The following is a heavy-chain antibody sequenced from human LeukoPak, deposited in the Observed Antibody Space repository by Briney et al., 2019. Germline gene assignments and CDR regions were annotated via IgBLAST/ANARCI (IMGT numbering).Heavy chain of an antibody. Sequence: GGSLRLSCAASGFTFDDYAMHWVRQAPGKGLEWVSGISWNSGSIGYADSVKGRFTISRDNAKNSLYLQMSSLRAEDTALYYCAKDIGYYDSSGYYWGQGTLVTVSS. D-gene: IGHD3-22*01. V-gene: IGHV3-9*01. CDR1: GFTFDDYA. CDR3: AKDIGYYDSSGYY. J-gene: IGHJ4*02. CDR2: ISWNSGSI.